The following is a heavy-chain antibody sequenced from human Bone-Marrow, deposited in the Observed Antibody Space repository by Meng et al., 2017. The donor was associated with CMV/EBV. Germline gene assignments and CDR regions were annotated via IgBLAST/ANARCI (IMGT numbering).Heavy chain of an antibody. V-gene: IGHV1-2*02. Sequence: ASVKVSCKASGYTFTSYDINWVRQATGQGLEWMGWMNPNSGGTNYAQKFQGRVTMTKDTSISTAYMELSRLRSDDTAVYYCARGLAARPPEYWGQGTLVTVSS. D-gene: IGHD6-6*01. J-gene: IGHJ4*02. CDR3: ARGLAARPPEY. CDR2: MNPNSGGT. CDR1: GYTFTSYD.